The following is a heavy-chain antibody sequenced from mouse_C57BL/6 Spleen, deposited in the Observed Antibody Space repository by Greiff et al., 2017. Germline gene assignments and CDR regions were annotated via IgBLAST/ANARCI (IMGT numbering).Heavy chain of an antibody. CDR2: IWRGGST. J-gene: IGHJ4*01. D-gene: IGHD2-2*01. Sequence: QVQLQQSGPGLVQPSQSLSITCTVSGFSLTSYGVHWVRQSPGKGLEWLGVIWRGGSTDYNAAFMSRLSITKDNSKSQVFFKMNSLQADDTAIYYCANYGYDAYYYAMDYWGQGTSVTVSS. V-gene: IGHV2-5*01. CDR3: ANYGYDAYYYAMDY. CDR1: GFSLTSYG.